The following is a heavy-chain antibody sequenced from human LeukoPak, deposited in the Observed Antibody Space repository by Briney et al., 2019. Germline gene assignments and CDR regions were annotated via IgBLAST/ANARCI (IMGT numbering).Heavy chain of an antibody. J-gene: IGHJ4*02. CDR1: GGSISSSSYY. Sequence: SETLSLTCTVSGGSISSSSYYWGWIRQPPGKGLEWIGSIYYSGSTYYNPSLKSRVTISVDTSKNQFSLKLSSVTAADTAVYYCARQTRPSELWFGELLRPYFDYWGQGTLVTVSS. CDR2: IYYSGST. V-gene: IGHV4-39*01. CDR3: ARQTRPSELWFGELLRPYFDY. D-gene: IGHD3-10*01.